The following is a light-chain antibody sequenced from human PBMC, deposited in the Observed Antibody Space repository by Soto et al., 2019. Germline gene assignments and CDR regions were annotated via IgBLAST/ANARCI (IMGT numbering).Light chain of an antibody. CDR2: DAS. V-gene: IGKV3-11*01. CDR3: HQRTDWPIT. Sequence: ETMLTQPPASPSLSPGERATLSCRASQSVDRYLAWYQQKPGQAPRLLIYDASNRATGIPARFSGSGSGTDFTLTISSLEPEDFAVYYCHQRTDWPITFGQGTRLEIK. J-gene: IGKJ5*01. CDR1: QSVDRY.